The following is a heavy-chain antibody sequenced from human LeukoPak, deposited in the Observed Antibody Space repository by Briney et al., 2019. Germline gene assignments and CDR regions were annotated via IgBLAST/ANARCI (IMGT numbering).Heavy chain of an antibody. CDR2: IYYSGST. CDR3: ARRNLSSGFFDY. Sequence: MSPETLSLTCTVSGGSISSSSYYWGWIRQPPGKGLEWIGSIYYSGSTYYNPSLKSRVTISVDTSKNQFSLKLSSVTAADTAVYYCARRNLSSGFFDYWGQGTLVTVSS. CDR1: GGSISSSSYY. J-gene: IGHJ4*02. D-gene: IGHD6-19*01. V-gene: IGHV4-39*01.